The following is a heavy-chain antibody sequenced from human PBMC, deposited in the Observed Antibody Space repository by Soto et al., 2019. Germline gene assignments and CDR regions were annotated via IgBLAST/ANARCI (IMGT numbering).Heavy chain of an antibody. V-gene: IGHV3-74*01. D-gene: IGHD2-15*01. Sequence: GGSLILSCAASGFTFSSYLMHWVRQAPGKGLVWVSRINSDGSSTSYADSVKGRFTISRDNAKNTLYLQMNSLRAEDTAVYYCASPGYCSGGSCYFLMVWGQGTLVTVSS. CDR2: INSDGSST. CDR1: GFTFSSYL. J-gene: IGHJ4*02. CDR3: ASPGYCSGGSCYFLMV.